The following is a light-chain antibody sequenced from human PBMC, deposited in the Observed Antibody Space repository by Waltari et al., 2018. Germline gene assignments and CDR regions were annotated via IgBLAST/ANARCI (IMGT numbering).Light chain of an antibody. CDR3: QTWGTGIGV. V-gene: IGLV4-69*01. Sequence: QLVLTQSPSASASLGASVKLTCTLSSGHSSYAIVWHQQQPEKGPRYLMKLNSDGSHSKGDGLPDRLSGYSSGAERYLTIASLQSDDEADYYCQTWGTGIGVFGGVTKLTVL. J-gene: IGLJ3*02. CDR2: LNSDGSH. CDR1: SGHSSYA.